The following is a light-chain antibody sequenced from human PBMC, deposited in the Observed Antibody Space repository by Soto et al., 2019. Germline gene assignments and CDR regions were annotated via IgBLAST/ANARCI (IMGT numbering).Light chain of an antibody. CDR3: QQYKSYRA. J-gene: IGKJ1*01. CDR1: QSLSSTA. CDR2: GAS. V-gene: IGKV3-20*01. Sequence: EILLSQSPGTLFLSPGETGTLSCRASQSLSSTALAWYPQKPGQAPRRRDAGASSRAADIPDRFSGSGSGTDFTLTISSLQPDDFTTYYCQQYKSYRAFGQGTKVDIK.